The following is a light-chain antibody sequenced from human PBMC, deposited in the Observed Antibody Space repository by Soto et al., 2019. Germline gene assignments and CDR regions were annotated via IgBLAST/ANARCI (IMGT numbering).Light chain of an antibody. CDR3: QSYDSSLSGWV. Sequence: QPVLTQPPSVSGAPGQKVTISCTRSSSNIGAAYDVQWYQHLPGTAPKLLIYGNNNRPSGVPDRFSGSKSGTSASLAITGLQAEDEVDYYCQSYDSSLSGWVFGGGTNLTVL. V-gene: IGLV1-40*01. J-gene: IGLJ3*02. CDR2: GNN. CDR1: SSNIGAAYD.